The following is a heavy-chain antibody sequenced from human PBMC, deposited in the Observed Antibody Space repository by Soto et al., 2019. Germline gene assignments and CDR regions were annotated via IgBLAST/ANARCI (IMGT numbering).Heavy chain of an antibody. CDR1: GFTFDDYA. CDR3: ARDFSMVVVAPGY. CDR2: ISWNSGTI. J-gene: IGHJ4*02. Sequence: GGSLRLSCAASGFTFDDYAMHWVLQAPGKGLEWVSGISWNSGTIGYADSVKGRFTISRDNAKNSLYLQMNSLRSEDTAVYYCARDFSMVVVAPGYWGQGTLVTVSS. D-gene: IGHD3-22*01. V-gene: IGHV3-9*01.